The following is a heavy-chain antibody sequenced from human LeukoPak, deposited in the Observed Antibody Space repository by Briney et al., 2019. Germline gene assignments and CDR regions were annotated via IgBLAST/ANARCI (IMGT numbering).Heavy chain of an antibody. J-gene: IGHJ6*02. D-gene: IGHD3-3*01. CDR1: GGSISSGANY. CDR2: IYYTGIT. Sequence: PSETLSLTCTVSGGSISSGANYYNWIRQHPGKGLEWIGYIYYTGITSYNPSLKSRVTISVDTSKNQFSLKLSSVTAADTAVYYCARENDYDLGMDVWGQGTTVTVSS. CDR3: ARENDYDLGMDV. V-gene: IGHV4-31*03.